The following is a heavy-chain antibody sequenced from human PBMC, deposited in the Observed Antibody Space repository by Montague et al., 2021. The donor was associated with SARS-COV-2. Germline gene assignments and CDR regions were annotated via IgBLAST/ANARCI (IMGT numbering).Heavy chain of an antibody. V-gene: IGHV4-34*01. J-gene: IGHJ5*02. Sequence: SETLSLTCAVHGGSFSGYYWSWIRQPPGKGMEWIGEINHSGSTNSNPSLKSRVSISVETSKNQFSLKLSSVTAADTAVYYCAREDRWNWFDPWGQGTLVTVSS. CDR1: GGSFSGYY. CDR3: AREDRWNWFDP. CDR2: INHSGST. D-gene: IGHD5-24*01.